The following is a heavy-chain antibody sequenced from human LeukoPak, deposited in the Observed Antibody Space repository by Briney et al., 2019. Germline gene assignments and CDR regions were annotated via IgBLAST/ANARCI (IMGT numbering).Heavy chain of an antibody. Sequence: PGGSLRLSCAASGFTFSAYAIAWVRRAPGRGLEWVSTMALSGGPTHYTDSVKGRFTISRDNSKNTLYLQMNSLRAEDTAVYYCAKDYYDSSGYYWGRAFDIWGQGTMVTVSS. CDR3: AKDYYDSSGYYWGRAFDI. CDR1: GFTFSAYA. J-gene: IGHJ3*02. V-gene: IGHV3-23*01. D-gene: IGHD3-22*01. CDR2: MALSGGPT.